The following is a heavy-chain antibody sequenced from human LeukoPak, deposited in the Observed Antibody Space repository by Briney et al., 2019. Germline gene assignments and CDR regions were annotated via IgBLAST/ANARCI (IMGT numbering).Heavy chain of an antibody. Sequence: ASVKVSCKASGYTFTSYDINWVRQATGQRLEWMGWMNPNSGNTGYAQKFQGRVTMTRNTSISTAYMELSSLRSEDTAVYYCARGRGSIERWLQSRYYYYYGMDVWGQGTTVTVSS. CDR2: MNPNSGNT. CDR3: ARGRGSIERWLQSRYYYYYGMDV. V-gene: IGHV1-8*01. D-gene: IGHD5-12*01. CDR1: GYTFTSYD. J-gene: IGHJ6*02.